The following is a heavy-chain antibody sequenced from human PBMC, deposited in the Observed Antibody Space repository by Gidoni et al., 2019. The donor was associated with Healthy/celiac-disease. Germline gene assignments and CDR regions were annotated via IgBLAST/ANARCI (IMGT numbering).Heavy chain of an antibody. V-gene: IGHV4-59*01. D-gene: IGHD2-2*01. CDR2: IYYSGST. Sequence: QVQLQESGPGLVKPSETLSLTCTVSGGSISSYYWSWIRQPPGKGLEWIGYIYYSGSTNYNPSLKSRVTISVDTSKNQFSLKLSSVTAADTAVYYCARDRREYQLLSAGWFDPWGQGTLVTVSS. J-gene: IGHJ5*02. CDR1: GGSISSYY. CDR3: ARDRREYQLLSAGWFDP.